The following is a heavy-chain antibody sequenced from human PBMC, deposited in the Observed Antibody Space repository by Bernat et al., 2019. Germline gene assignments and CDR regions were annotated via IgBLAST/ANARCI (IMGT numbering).Heavy chain of an antibody. D-gene: IGHD2-15*01. Sequence: EVQLVESGGGLVQPGGSLKLSCAASGFPFRDSSIHWVRQASGKGLEWVGRIRSKAYSYATTYAASVKDRFTISRDDSKNTAYLQRNSLKTDDTAVYYCSRRHCSGGSCYSDYWGQGTLVTVSS. J-gene: IGHJ4*02. CDR1: GFPFRDSS. V-gene: IGHV3-73*01. CDR3: SRRHCSGGSCYSDY. CDR2: IRSKAYSYAT.